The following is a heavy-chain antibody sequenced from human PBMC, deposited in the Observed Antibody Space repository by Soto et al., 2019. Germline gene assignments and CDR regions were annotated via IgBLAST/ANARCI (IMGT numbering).Heavy chain of an antibody. Sequence: GGSLRLSCAASGFMFSAYWMSWVRQAPGKGLEWVANIHRDGGKIYYVDSVKGRFTISRDNAKRSLYLQMNSLRAEDTAVYYCARDFYGGYTYGPGDYWGQGALVTVSS. V-gene: IGHV3-7*01. D-gene: IGHD5-18*01. CDR1: GFMFSAYW. J-gene: IGHJ4*02. CDR3: ARDFYGGYTYGPGDY. CDR2: IHRDGGKI.